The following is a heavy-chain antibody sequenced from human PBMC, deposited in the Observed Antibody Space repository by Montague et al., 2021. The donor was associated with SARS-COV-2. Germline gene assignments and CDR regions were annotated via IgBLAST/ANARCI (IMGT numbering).Heavy chain of an antibody. CDR1: GGSIGSWTYY. D-gene: IGHD3-10*01. Sequence: SETLSLTCTVSGGSIGSWTYYWGWVRQPPGKGLEWIACLYYTGGAFYNPSIMSRVTKSFDTSQNQISLNLASVTAADTAVYYCAREFEGYFDLWGRGTLVMLSS. CDR3: AREFEGYFDL. J-gene: IGHJ2*01. CDR2: LYYTGGA. V-gene: IGHV4-39*07.